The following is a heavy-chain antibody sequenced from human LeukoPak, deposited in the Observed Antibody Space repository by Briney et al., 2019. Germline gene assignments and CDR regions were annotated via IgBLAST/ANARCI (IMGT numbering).Heavy chain of an antibody. CDR1: GLTVTNAW. D-gene: IGHD1-26*01. CDR2: IASKTDGGAT. CDR3: AKDRTVGASYWYFDL. J-gene: IGHJ2*01. Sequence: GGSLRLSCSASGLTVTNAWMNWVRQAPGEGLDWVGRIASKTDGGATDYAAPVKGRFTISRDDSKNTLNLQMNSLRAEDTAIYYCAKDRTVGASYWYFDLWGRGTLVTVSS. V-gene: IGHV3-15*07.